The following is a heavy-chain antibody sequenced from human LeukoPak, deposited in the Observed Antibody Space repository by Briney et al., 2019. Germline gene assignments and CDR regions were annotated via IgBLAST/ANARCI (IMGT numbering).Heavy chain of an antibody. Sequence: GGSLRLSCAASGFTFSSYGMHWVRQAPGKGLEWVAVIWYDGSNKYYADSVKGRFIISRDNSKNTLYLQMNSLRAEDTAVYYCARRGVVVTAIDYWGQGTLVTVSS. CDR1: GFTFSSYG. CDR2: IWYDGSNK. D-gene: IGHD2-21*02. V-gene: IGHV3-33*01. CDR3: ARRGVVVTAIDY. J-gene: IGHJ4*02.